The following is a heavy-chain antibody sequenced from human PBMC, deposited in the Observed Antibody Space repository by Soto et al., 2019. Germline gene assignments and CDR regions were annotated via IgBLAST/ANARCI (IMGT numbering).Heavy chain of an antibody. CDR2: IIPILGIA. J-gene: IGHJ4*02. D-gene: IGHD2-15*01. CDR1: GGTFSSYT. Sequence: QVQLVQSGAEVKKPGSSVKVSCKASGGTFSSYTISWVRQAPGQGLEWMGRIIPILGIANYAQKFQGRVTITADKFTSTAYMELSSLRSEDTAVYYCAREDCSGGCCYYFDYWGQGTLVTVSS. CDR3: AREDCSGGCCYYFDY. V-gene: IGHV1-69*08.